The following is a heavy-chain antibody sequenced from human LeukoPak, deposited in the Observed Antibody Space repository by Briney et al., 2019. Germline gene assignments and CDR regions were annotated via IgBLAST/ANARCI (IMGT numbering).Heavy chain of an antibody. Sequence: GGSLRLSCVGSGFIFNDYSMNWVRQAPGKGPEWVSYISSRSSTIYYADSVKGRFTISRDNSKNTLYLQMNSLRAEDTAVYYCAKDRTGSVLRYFDYWGQGTLVTVSS. CDR1: GFIFNDYS. D-gene: IGHD3-10*01. J-gene: IGHJ4*02. CDR2: ISSRSSTI. CDR3: AKDRTGSVLRYFDY. V-gene: IGHV3-48*01.